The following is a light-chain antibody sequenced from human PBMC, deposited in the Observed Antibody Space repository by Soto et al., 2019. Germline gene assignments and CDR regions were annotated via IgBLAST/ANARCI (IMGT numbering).Light chain of an antibody. CDR2: GAS. CDR1: QSVTSN. Sequence: EIVMTQSPATLSVSPGERAILSCRAGQSVTSNLAWYQQKPGQAPRLLMYGASTRATGIPARFSGSGSGTDFTLTISSLQSEDFAVYYCQQYHDWPPYTFGQGTKLEIK. CDR3: QQYHDWPPYT. J-gene: IGKJ2*01. V-gene: IGKV3-15*01.